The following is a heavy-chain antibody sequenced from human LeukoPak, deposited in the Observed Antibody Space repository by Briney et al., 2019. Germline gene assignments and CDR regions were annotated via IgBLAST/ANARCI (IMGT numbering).Heavy chain of an antibody. D-gene: IGHD6-13*01. CDR2: ISSIGSYI. J-gene: IGHJ4*02. CDR3: ARDTYSSSWDY. V-gene: IGHV3-21*01. CDR1: GFTFSSYA. Sequence: GGSLRLSCAASGFTFSSYAMSWVRQAPGKGLEWVSSISSIGSYIYYADSVKGRFTISRDNSKNTLYLQMNSLRAEDTAVYYCARDTYSSSWDYWGQGTLVTVSS.